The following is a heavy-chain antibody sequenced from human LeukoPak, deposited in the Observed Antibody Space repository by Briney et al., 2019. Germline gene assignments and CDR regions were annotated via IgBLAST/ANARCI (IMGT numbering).Heavy chain of an antibody. CDR3: ARGRVIIAAADYYYYYGMDV. V-gene: IGHV4-4*07. D-gene: IGHD6-13*01. CDR2: IYTSGSI. CDR1: GGSISSYY. J-gene: IGHJ6*02. Sequence: PSETLSLTCTVSGGSISSYYWSWIRQPAGKGLEWIGRIYTSGSINYNPSPKSRVTISVATSKNQFSQKLSSVTAADTAVYYCARGRVIIAAADYYYYYGMDVWGQGTTVTVSS.